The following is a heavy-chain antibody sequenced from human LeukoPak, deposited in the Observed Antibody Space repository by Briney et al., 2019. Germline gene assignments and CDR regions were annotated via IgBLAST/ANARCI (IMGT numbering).Heavy chain of an antibody. V-gene: IGHV1-69*06. CDR1: GGTFSSYA. D-gene: IGHD1-26*01. Sequence: ASVKVSCKASGGTFSSYAISWVRQAPGQGLEWMGGIIPIFGTANYAQKFQGRVTITADKSTSTAYMELSSLRSEDTAVYYCARKSVGPGGFDPWGQGTLVTVSS. CDR2: IIPIFGTA. CDR3: ARKSVGPGGFDP. J-gene: IGHJ5*02.